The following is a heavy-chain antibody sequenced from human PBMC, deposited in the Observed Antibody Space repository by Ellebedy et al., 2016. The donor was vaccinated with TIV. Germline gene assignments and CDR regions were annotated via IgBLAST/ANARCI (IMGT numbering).Heavy chain of an antibody. V-gene: IGHV3-23*01. CDR1: GFTFSSYA. CDR3: ARPTRRTDPITDYYYGMDV. D-gene: IGHD1/OR15-1a*01. CDR2: ISGSGGST. J-gene: IGHJ6*02. Sequence: GESLKISXAASGFTFSSYAMSWVRQAPGKGLEWVSAISGSGGSTYYADSVKGRFTISRDNSKNTLYLQMNSLRAEDTAVYYCARPTRRTDPITDYYYGMDVWGQGTTVTVSS.